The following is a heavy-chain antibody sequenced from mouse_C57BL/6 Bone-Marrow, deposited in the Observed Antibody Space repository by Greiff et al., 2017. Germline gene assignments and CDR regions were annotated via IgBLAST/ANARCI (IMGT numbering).Heavy chain of an antibody. D-gene: IGHD5-5*01. CDR2: IYPGDGDT. V-gene: IGHV1-82*01. CDR1: GYAFSSSW. CDR3: ARFLTTYYYFDY. J-gene: IGHJ2*01. Sequence: VQLQQSGPELVKPGASVKISCKASGYAFSSSWMNWVKQRPGKGLEWIGRIYPGDGDTNYNGKFKGKATLTADKTSSTAYLQISSLTSEDSAVYFCARFLTTYYYFDYWGQGTTLTVSS.